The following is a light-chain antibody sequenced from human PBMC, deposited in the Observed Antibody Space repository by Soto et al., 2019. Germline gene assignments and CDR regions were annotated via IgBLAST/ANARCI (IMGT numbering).Light chain of an antibody. Sequence: EIVLTQSPGTLSLSPGDSATLSCRASRSISSYLAWYQQKPGQAPRLLIYGASTRATGIPARFSGSGSGTEFTLTISSLQSEDFAVYYCQQYNNWPPWTFGQGTKVDI. J-gene: IGKJ1*01. CDR2: GAS. CDR3: QQYNNWPPWT. V-gene: IGKV3-15*01. CDR1: RSISSY.